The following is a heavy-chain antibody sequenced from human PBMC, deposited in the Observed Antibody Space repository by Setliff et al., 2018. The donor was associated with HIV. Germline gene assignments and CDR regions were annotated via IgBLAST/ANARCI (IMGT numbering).Heavy chain of an antibody. V-gene: IGHV3-23*01. CDR3: AKATGSATSPRGSFDY. CDR1: GFTFSDYA. J-gene: IGHJ4*02. CDR2: ISGSGGST. D-gene: IGHD3-16*01. Sequence: PGGSLRLSCAASGFTFSDYAMNWVRQAPGKGLEWVSAISGSGGSTYYADSVQGRFTISRDNSKNTLYLQMNGLRAEDTAVYYCAKATGSATSPRGSFDYLGRGTLVTVSS.